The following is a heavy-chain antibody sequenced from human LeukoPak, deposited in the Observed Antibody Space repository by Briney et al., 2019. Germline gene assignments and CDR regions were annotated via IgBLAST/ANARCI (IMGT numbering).Heavy chain of an antibody. J-gene: IGHJ4*02. CDR1: GGSISSSSYY. CDR2: IYYSGST. D-gene: IGHD1-26*01. CDR3: ARVSRVGATRFDY. V-gene: IGHV4-39*07. Sequence: PSETLPLTCTVSGGSISSSSYYWGWIRQPPGKGLEWIGSIYYSGSTYYNPSLKSRVTISVDTSKNQFSLKLSSVTAADTAVYYCARVSRVGATRFDYWGQGTLVTVSS.